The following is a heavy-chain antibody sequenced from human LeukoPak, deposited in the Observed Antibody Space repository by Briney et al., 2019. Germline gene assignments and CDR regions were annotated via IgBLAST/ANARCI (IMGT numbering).Heavy chain of an antibody. Sequence: SETLSLTCTVSGGSISSYYWSWIRQPPGKGLEWIGYIYYSGSTDYNPSLKSRVTISIDTSKNQFSLKLRSVTAADTAIYYCARQGYDILTGYIDAFDIWGQGTMVTVSS. CDR1: GGSISSYY. J-gene: IGHJ3*02. V-gene: IGHV4-59*08. CDR3: ARQGYDILTGYIDAFDI. D-gene: IGHD3-9*01. CDR2: IYYSGST.